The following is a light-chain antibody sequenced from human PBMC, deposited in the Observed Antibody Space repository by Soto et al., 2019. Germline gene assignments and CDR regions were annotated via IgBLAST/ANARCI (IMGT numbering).Light chain of an antibody. Sequence: QPVPTQPSSVSGSPGQASTISCTGTISDVGGYNYVSWYQQHPGKAPKLMIYEVSNRPSGVSNRFSGYKSGNTASLTISGLQAEDEADYYCSSYTSSSTYVFGTGTKVTVL. V-gene: IGLV2-14*01. CDR1: ISDVGGYNY. CDR3: SSYTSSSTYV. CDR2: EVS. J-gene: IGLJ1*01.